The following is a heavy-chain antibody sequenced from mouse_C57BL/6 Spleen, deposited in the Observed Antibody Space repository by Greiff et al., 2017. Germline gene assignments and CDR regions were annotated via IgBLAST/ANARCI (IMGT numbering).Heavy chain of an antibody. D-gene: IGHD1-1*01. CDR3: ARGDHYYGSSYDY. CDR2: IYPGDGDT. V-gene: IGHV1-80*01. CDR1: GYAFSSYW. J-gene: IGHJ2*01. Sequence: QVHVKQSGAELVKPGASVKISCKASGYAFSSYWMNWVKQRPGKGLEWIGQIYPGDGDTNYNGKFKGKATLTADKSSSTAYMQLSSLTSEDSAVXFCARGDHYYGSSYDYWGQGTTLTVSS.